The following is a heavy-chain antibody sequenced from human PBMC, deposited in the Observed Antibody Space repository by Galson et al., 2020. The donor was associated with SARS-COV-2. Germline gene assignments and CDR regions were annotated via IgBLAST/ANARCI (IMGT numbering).Heavy chain of an antibody. J-gene: IGHJ4*02. V-gene: IGHV4-39*07. CDR3: ARDINSGRSGYFDY. D-gene: IGHD1-26*01. CDR2: ISHSGTA. CDR1: GDSISRDHYH. Sequence: SETLSLTCNVSGDSISRDHYHWGWIRQPPGKGLEWTGSISHSGTAYYNPSLTSRVTISVDTSKNQFSLRLNSVTAADTALYYCARDINSGRSGYFDYWGQGTLVTVSS.